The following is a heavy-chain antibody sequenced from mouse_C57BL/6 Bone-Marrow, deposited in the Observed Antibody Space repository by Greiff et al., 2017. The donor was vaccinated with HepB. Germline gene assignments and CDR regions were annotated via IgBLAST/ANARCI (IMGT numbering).Heavy chain of an antibody. D-gene: IGHD2-2*01. V-gene: IGHV2-6*01. CDR3: ATYGYEGAWFAY. CDR2: IWGVGST. Sequence: VKLQESGPGLVAPSQSLSITCTVSGFSLTSYGVDWVRQSPGKGLEWLGVIWGVGSTNYNSALKSRLSISKDNSKSQVFLKMNSLQTDDTAMYYCATYGYEGAWFAYWGQGTLVTVSA. CDR1: GFSLTSYG. J-gene: IGHJ3*01.